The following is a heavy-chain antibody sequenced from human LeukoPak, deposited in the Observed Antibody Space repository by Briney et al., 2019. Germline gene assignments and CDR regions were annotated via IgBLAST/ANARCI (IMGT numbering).Heavy chain of an antibody. D-gene: IGHD5-18*01. CDR2: INHSGST. V-gene: IGHV4-4*02. Sequence: NPSETLSLTCAVSSGSISSSTWWSWVRQPPGKGLEWIGEINHSGSTHYTPSLKSRVTISVDTSDNKFSLKMISVTAADTAVYYCARVSDGIRAAQGYFDYWGQGTLVTVSS. CDR1: SGSISSSTW. J-gene: IGHJ4*02. CDR3: ARVSDGIRAAQGYFDY.